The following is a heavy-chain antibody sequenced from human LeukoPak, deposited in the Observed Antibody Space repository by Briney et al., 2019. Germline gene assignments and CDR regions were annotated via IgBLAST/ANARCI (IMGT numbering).Heavy chain of an antibody. V-gene: IGHV3-48*04. CDR2: ISSSGSTI. Sequence: PGGSLRLSCAASGFTFSSYGMSWVRQAPGKGLEWVSYISSSGSTIYYADSVKGRFTISRDNAKNSLYLQMNSLRAEDTAVYYCARTSSGYYGSVGYWGQGTLVTVSS. CDR1: GFTFSSYG. D-gene: IGHD3-22*01. CDR3: ARTSSGYYGSVGY. J-gene: IGHJ4*02.